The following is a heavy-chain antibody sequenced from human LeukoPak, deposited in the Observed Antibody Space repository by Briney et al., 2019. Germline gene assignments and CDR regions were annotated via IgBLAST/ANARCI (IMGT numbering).Heavy chain of an antibody. J-gene: IGHJ6*04. Sequence: GGSLRLSCAASGFTFSSYAMSWVRQAPGKGLEWVSGVSGSGGSTNYADSVRGRFTIPRDNSKNQLYLQMSSLRAEDTAVYYCAKKLGSGSLNGVDVWGKGTTVTVSS. CDR3: AKKLGSGSLNGVDV. CDR1: GFTFSSYA. V-gene: IGHV3-23*01. D-gene: IGHD3-10*01. CDR2: VSGSGGST.